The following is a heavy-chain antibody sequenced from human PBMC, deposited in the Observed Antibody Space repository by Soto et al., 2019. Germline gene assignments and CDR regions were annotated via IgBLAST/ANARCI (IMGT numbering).Heavy chain of an antibody. V-gene: IGHV3-30-3*01. D-gene: IGHD1-26*01. J-gene: IGHJ6*02. CDR2: ISYDGSRK. CDR1: EFTFRIFA. Sequence: QVHLVESGGGVVQPGSSLRLSCAASEFTFRIFAMHWLRQSPGKGLEWVAVISYDGSRKADSVKGRFTVSRDNSWNTLYLQMNSLRAEDTAIYYCARGDREDIEEVVGVRPGEYSMDVWGQETTVTVSS. CDR3: ARGDREDIEEVVGVRPGEYSMDV.